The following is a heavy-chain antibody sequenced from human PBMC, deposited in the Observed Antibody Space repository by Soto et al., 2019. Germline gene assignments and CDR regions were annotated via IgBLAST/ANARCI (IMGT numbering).Heavy chain of an antibody. CDR2: IYYSGST. Sequence: PSETLSLTCTVSGGSISSSSYHWGWIRQPQGKGLVWIGSIYYSGSTYYKPSLKSRVTISVDTSKHQFSLELSSVTAADTAGYYCASRVSTVTDCFDPGGQETLVTASS. CDR3: ASRVSTVTDCFDP. J-gene: IGHJ5*02. V-gene: IGHV4-39*01. D-gene: IGHD4-4*01. CDR1: GGSISSSSYH.